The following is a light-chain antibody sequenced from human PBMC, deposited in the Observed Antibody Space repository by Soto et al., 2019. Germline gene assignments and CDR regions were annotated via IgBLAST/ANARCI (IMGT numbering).Light chain of an antibody. CDR3: QQYNLA. CDR2: KAS. Sequence: DIQMTQSPSTLSASVGDRVTITCRASQSISSWLAWYQQKPGKAPKLLIYKASSLQSGVPSRFSGSGSGTEFTLTIGGLQPDDFAAYYCQQYNLAFGQGTKVDIK. CDR1: QSISSW. J-gene: IGKJ1*01. V-gene: IGKV1-5*03.